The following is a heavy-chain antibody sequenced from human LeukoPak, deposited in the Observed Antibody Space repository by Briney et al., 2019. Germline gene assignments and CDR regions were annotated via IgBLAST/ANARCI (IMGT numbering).Heavy chain of an antibody. CDR3: AALDHGHDF. J-gene: IGHJ4*02. V-gene: IGHV3-74*01. CDR1: EFSVGSNY. CDR2: INSDGGSP. Sequence: GGSLRLSCAASEFSVGSNYMTWVRQAPGKGLVWVSRINSDGGSPAYADSVRGRFTISRDNAKNTLYLQMNSLRADDTAVYYCAALDHGHDFWGQGTLVTVSS.